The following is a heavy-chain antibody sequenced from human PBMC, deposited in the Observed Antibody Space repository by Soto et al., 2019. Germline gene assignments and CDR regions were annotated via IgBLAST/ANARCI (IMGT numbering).Heavy chain of an antibody. Sequence: GGSLRLSCAASGFTFSSYSMNWVRQAPGKGLKWVSYISSSSSTIYYADSVKGRFTISRDNAKNSLYLQMNSLRDEDTAVYYCAFLVVTTSQPFDYWGQGTLVTVSS. D-gene: IGHD3-22*01. V-gene: IGHV3-48*02. CDR1: GFTFSSYS. CDR3: AFLVVTTSQPFDY. CDR2: ISSSSSTI. J-gene: IGHJ4*02.